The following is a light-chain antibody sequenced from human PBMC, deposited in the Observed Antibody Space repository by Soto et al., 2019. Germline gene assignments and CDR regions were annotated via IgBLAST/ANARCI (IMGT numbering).Light chain of an antibody. CDR2: DAS. V-gene: IGKV3-11*01. CDR3: QQRSNWPPT. CDR1: QSVSSY. Sequence: EIVLTPSPATLSLSPVERATLSCRASQSVSSYLAWYQQKPGQAPRLLIYDASNRATGIPARFSGSGSGTDFTLTISSLEPEDFAVYYCQQRSNWPPTFGQGTKVDI. J-gene: IGKJ1*01.